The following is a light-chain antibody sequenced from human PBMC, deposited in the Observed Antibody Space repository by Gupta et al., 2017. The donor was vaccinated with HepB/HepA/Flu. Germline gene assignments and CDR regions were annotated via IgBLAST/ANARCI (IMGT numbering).Light chain of an antibody. CDR2: KDS. J-gene: IGLJ3*02. CDR1: ALPKQY. Sequence: SYELTQPPSVSVSPGQTARITCSGDALPKQYAYWYQQKPGQAPVMVIYKDSERPSGIPERFSGSSSGTTVTLTISGGQAEDEADYYCQSADNSGTSLWVFGGGTKLTVL. CDR3: QSADNSGTSLWV. V-gene: IGLV3-25*02.